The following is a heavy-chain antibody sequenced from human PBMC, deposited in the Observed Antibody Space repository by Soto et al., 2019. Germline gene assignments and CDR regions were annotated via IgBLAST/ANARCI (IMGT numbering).Heavy chain of an antibody. CDR2: ISAYNGNT. CDR1: GYTFTSYG. CDR3: ARDRGAYGMDV. Sequence: QVQLVQSGAEVKKPGASVKVSCKASGYTFTSYGITWVRQAPGQGLEWMGWISAYNGNTNHAQKLQGRVTMTTDTSTSTACMELRSLRSDDTAVYYCARDRGAYGMDVWGQGTTVTVSS. J-gene: IGHJ6*02. V-gene: IGHV1-18*01.